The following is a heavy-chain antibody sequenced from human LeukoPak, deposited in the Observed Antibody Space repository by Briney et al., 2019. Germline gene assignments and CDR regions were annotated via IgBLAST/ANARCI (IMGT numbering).Heavy chain of an antibody. V-gene: IGHV4-59*11. J-gene: IGHJ5*02. CDR1: GGSISSQY. CDR3: ARVGPGGCCSSSSCFEWFDP. D-gene: IGHD2-2*01. CDR2: IYYSGST. Sequence: PSETLSLTCTVSGGSISSQYWSWIRQPPGKGLEWIGYIYYSGSTNYNPSLKSRVTISVDTSKNQFSLNLSSVTAADTAVYYCARVGPGGCCSSSSCFEWFDPWGQGTLVTVSS.